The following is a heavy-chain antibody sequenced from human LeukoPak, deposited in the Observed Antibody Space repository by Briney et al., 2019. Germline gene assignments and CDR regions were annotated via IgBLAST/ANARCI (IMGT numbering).Heavy chain of an antibody. D-gene: IGHD3-10*01. CDR2: ISSGGSSI. J-gene: IGHJ4*02. V-gene: IGHV3-48*01. CDR3: SRDTYGSGSYYNAPLDY. CDR1: GFTFNTYS. Sequence: PGGSLGLSCAASGFTFNTYSMNWVRQAPGKGLEWVSYISSGGSSIYYADSVKGRFTISRDNAKNSLYLQMNSLRAEDTAVYYCSRDTYGSGSYYNAPLDYWGQGTLVTVSS.